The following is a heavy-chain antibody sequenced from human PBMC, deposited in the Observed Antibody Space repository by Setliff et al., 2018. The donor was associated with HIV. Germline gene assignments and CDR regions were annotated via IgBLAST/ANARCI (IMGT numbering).Heavy chain of an antibody. V-gene: IGHV1-69*05. CDR3: ARKAGYCPHGGCWSRLDY. Sequence: SVKVSCKISGDTFTGHAIVWVRQAPGQGLEWMGGIIPITGTIHFAQKFQDRITVTKDESTGTVYMELSSLRAEDTAVYYCARKAGYCPHGGCWSRLDYWGQGTLVTVSS. D-gene: IGHD2-8*01. CDR2: IIPITGTI. CDR1: GDTFTGHA. J-gene: IGHJ4*02.